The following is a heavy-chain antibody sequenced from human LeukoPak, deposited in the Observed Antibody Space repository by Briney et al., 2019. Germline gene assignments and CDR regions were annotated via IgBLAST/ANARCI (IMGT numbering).Heavy chain of an antibody. CDR3: ANYQVKDLAGD. V-gene: IGHV3-23*01. CDR2: ISGSGGST. Sequence: GGSLRLSCAASGFTFSSYAMSWVRQAPGKGLEWVSAISGSGGSTYYADSVKGRFTISRDNSKNTLYLQMNSLRDEDTAVHYCANYQVKDLAGDWGQGTLVTVSS. J-gene: IGHJ4*02. CDR1: GFTFSSYA. D-gene: IGHD2-15*01.